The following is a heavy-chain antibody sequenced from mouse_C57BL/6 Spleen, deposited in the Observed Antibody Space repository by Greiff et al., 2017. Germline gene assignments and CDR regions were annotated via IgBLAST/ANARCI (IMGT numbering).Heavy chain of an antibody. CDR1: GYTFTSYW. Sequence: VQLQQPGTELVKPGASVKLSCKASGYTFTSYWMHWVKQRPGQGLEWIGNINPSNGGTNYNEKFKSKATLTVDKSSSTAYMQLSSLTSEDSAVYYCAGFPITHRNAMDYWGQGTSVTVSS. V-gene: IGHV1-53*01. CDR3: AGFPITHRNAMDY. D-gene: IGHD1-2*01. J-gene: IGHJ4*01. CDR2: INPSNGGT.